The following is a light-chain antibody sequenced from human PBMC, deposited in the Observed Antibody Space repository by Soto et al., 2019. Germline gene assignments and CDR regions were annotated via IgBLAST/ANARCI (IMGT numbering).Light chain of an antibody. CDR3: CSYAGSFYYV. J-gene: IGLJ1*01. CDR1: SSDVGGYNY. Sequence: QSALTQPRSVSGSPGQSVTISCTGTSSDVGGYNYVSWYQQHPGKAPKLMIYDDSKRPSGVPDRFSGSKSGNTASLTISGLQAEDEADYYCCSYAGSFYYVFGTGTKLTVL. V-gene: IGLV2-11*01. CDR2: DDS.